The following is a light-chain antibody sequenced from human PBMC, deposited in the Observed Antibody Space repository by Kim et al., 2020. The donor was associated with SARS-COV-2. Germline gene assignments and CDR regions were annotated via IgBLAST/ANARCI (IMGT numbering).Light chain of an antibody. CDR2: GAS. V-gene: IGKV1-17*01. CDR1: QEIRSG. Sequence: ASVGDRVTITGRASQEIRSGLGWYQENPGRAPKRLMYGASSLQSGVPSRFSGSGSGTEFTLTISSLQPEDFATYFCLQHNTYPITFGQGTRLEIK. CDR3: LQHNTYPIT. J-gene: IGKJ5*01.